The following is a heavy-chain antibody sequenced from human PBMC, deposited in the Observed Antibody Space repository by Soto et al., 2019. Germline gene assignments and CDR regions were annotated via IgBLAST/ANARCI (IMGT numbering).Heavy chain of an antibody. Sequence: PSETLSLTCSVSAGFISGSSNYWGWIRLTPGKGLEWIGSIPYSGKTWDNLSIKARGNISVDTSKNQFSLNLKSLTATDTAVYYCSSHYDVFLCCGESRSGMDVWGQGTTVTVSS. CDR3: SSHYDVFLCCGESRSGMDV. J-gene: IGHJ6*02. D-gene: IGHD3-9*01. CDR1: AGFISGSSNY. CDR2: IPYSGKT. V-gene: IGHV4-39*01.